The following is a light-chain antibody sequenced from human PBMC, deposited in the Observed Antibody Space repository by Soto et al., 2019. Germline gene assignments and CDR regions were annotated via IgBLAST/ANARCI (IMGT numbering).Light chain of an antibody. Sequence: EIVMTQSPYTLSVSPGERATLSCRASQSIINNLAWYQQKPGQAPRLLIYGASIRATGSPARFSGSGSGTEFTLTISSMQSEDFAVYYCQQYNDWPPLTFGGGTKVEIK. V-gene: IGKV3-15*01. CDR1: QSIINN. CDR3: QQYNDWPPLT. J-gene: IGKJ4*01. CDR2: GAS.